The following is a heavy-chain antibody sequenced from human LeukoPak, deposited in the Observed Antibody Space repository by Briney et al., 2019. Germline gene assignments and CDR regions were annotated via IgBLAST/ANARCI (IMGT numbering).Heavy chain of an antibody. D-gene: IGHD2/OR15-2a*01. V-gene: IGHV3-7*01. Sequence: GGSLRLSCAASGFSFSSYWMSWVRQAPGKGLEWVANIKQDGSERFYVDSVKGRFTISRDNAKNLLYLQMNSLRAEDTAVYHCARDNSYDVLSTFDYWGQGGLVTVSS. CDR1: GFSFSSYW. CDR3: ARDNSYDVLSTFDY. J-gene: IGHJ4*02. CDR2: IKQDGSER.